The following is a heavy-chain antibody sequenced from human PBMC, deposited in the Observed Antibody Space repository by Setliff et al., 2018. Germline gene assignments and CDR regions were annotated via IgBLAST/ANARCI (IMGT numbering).Heavy chain of an antibody. D-gene: IGHD5-18*01. CDR1: GFTFSRYA. Sequence: GGSLRLSCVASGFTFSRYAMSWVRQAPGKGLEWVSTIYSGDRNTFYTDSVKGRFTIFRDGSKNTLFLHMTSLRAEDTAVYYCAKGSYSYGLWGQGTLVTVSS. J-gene: IGHJ4*02. CDR3: AKGSYSYGL. CDR2: IYSGDRNT. V-gene: IGHV3-23*03.